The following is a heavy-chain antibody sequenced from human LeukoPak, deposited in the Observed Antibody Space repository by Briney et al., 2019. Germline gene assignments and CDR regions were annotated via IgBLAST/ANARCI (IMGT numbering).Heavy chain of an antibody. J-gene: IGHJ4*02. CDR1: GYTFTGYF. CDR2: INPKSGGT. CDR3: ARVGGRITMVRGRSVDY. V-gene: IGHV1-2*02. D-gene: IGHD3-10*01. Sequence: ASVKVSCKASGYTFTGYFMHWVRQAPGQGLEWVGWINPKSGGTNYAQKFQGRVTVTRDMSINTAYVELSRLTSDDTAVYYCARVGGRITMVRGRSVDYWGQGTLVTVSS.